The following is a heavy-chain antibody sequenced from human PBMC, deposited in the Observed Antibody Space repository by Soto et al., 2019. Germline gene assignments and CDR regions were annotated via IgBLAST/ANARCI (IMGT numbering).Heavy chain of an antibody. D-gene: IGHD3-10*02. J-gene: IGHJ4*02. Sequence: EVQLVESGGGLVQPGRSLRLSCAASGYGFDDYAMQWVRQAPGKGLEWGSGIRWNSGSIGYADSVKGRFTISRDNANNSLYLQKNSLTAEDTALYYCAKDDCSWSYYSFDYWVQGTLVTVSS. CDR1: GYGFDDYA. CDR3: AKDDCSWSYYSFDY. V-gene: IGHV3-9*01. CDR2: IRWNSGSI.